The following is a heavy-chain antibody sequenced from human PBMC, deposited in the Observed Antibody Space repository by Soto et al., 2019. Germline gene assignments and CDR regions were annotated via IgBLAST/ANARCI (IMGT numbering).Heavy chain of an antibody. CDR1: GYTFTSYD. D-gene: IGHD1-26*01. J-gene: IGHJ4*02. CDR2: MNPNSGNT. Sequence: QVQLVQSGAEVKKPGASVKVSCKASGYTFTSYDINWVRQATGQGLEWMGWMNPNSGNTGYAQKFQGRVPMTRKTXXSRADTELSSLRSEDTALYYCARGPMGADTYYLDYWGQGTLVTVSP. CDR3: ARGPMGADTYYLDY. V-gene: IGHV1-8*01.